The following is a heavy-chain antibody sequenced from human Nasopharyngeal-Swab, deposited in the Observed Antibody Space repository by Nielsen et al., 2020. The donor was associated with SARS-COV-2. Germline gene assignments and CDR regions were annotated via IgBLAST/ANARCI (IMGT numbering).Heavy chain of an antibody. J-gene: IGHJ3*02. CDR2: IYYSGRT. D-gene: IGHD3-16*01. CDR3: ARHGGTPGAFDI. V-gene: IGHV4-59*05. Sequence: SETLSLTCTVSGGSISSYYWSWIRQPPGKGLEWIGSIYYSGRTYCNPSLKSRVTISVDTSKNQFSLKLSSVTAADAAVYYCARHGGTPGAFDIWGQGTMVTVSS. CDR1: GGSISSYY.